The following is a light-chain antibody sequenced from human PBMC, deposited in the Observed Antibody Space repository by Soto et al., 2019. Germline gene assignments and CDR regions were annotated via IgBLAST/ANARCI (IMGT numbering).Light chain of an antibody. V-gene: IGKV1-13*02. CDR2: DAS. CDR3: QQFNSYPL. Sequence: AIQLTQSPSSLSASVGDRVTITCRASQGISSALAWYQQKPGKAPKLLIYDASSLESEVPSRFSGSGSGTDFTLTISSLQPEDFATYYCQQFNSYPLFGPGTKVDIK. J-gene: IGKJ3*01. CDR1: QGISSA.